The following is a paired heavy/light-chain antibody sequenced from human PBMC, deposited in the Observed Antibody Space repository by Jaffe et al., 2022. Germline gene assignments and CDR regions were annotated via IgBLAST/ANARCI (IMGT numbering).Heavy chain of an antibody. CDR2: ISGRGDNT. D-gene: IGHD3-10*01. Sequence: ESQLLESGGDLIHPGGSLRLSCAASRFTFSSYAMSWVRQAPGKGLQWVSSISGRGDNTNYADSVKGRFTISRDNSKSTVSLQMNSLRAEDTAIYYCAKYYYGSGTSYSLDYWGQGTLVTVSS. J-gene: IGHJ4*02. CDR1: RFTFSSYA. CDR3: AKYYYGSGTSYSLDY. V-gene: IGHV3-23*01.
Light chain of an antibody. CDR2: GAS. V-gene: IGKV3-20*01. CDR1: QSVSSNY. J-gene: IGKJ3*01. CDR3: QLYGTSPRFT. Sequence: EIVLTQSPGTLSLSPGERATLSCRASQSVSSNYLAWYQQRPGQAPRLLIYGASSRATGIPDRFSGSGSGTDFTLTISRLEPEDFAVYYCQLYGTSPRFTFGPGTTVDVK.